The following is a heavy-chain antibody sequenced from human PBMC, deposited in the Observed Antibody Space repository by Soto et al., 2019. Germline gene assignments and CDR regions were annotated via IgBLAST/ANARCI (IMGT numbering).Heavy chain of an antibody. J-gene: IGHJ4*02. V-gene: IGHV3-33*01. Sequence: QVQLVESGGGVVQPGRSLRLSCAASGFTFSSYGMRWVRQAPGKGLEWVAVIWYGGSDKYYADSVKGRFTISRDNSKNTLYLQMNSLSAEDTAVYYCARAGLLLDYWGQGTLVTVSS. CDR2: IWYGGSDK. D-gene: IGHD1-26*01. CDR1: GFTFSSYG. CDR3: ARAGLLLDY.